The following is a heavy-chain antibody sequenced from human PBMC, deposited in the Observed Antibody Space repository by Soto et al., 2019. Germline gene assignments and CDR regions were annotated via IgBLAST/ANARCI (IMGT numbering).Heavy chain of an antibody. V-gene: IGHV1-18*01. Sequence: ASVKVSCKASGYTFTRYGISWVRQAPGQGLEWMGWISAYNGNTKYAQNLKGRVTMTEESSADTPYMELSSLRSEDTAVYYCAIEVRRSNQFDHWGQGTMVTVSS. J-gene: IGHJ4*02. CDR3: AIEVRRSNQFDH. D-gene: IGHD3-10*01. CDR2: ISAYNGNT. CDR1: GYTFTRYG.